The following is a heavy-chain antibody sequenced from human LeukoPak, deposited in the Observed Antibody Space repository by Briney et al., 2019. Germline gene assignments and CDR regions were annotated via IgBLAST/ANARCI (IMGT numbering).Heavy chain of an antibody. V-gene: IGHV3-48*04. CDR1: GFIFSSYS. J-gene: IGHJ2*01. Sequence: GGSLRLSCVASGFIFSSYSLNWVRQAPGKGLEWVSYISSGSSSIYYADSVKGRFTVSRDNAKNSLYLQMNSLRAEDTAVYYCAKVGPTGWYFDLWGRGTLATVSS. CDR3: AKVGPTGWYFDL. CDR2: ISSGSSSI. D-gene: IGHD1-1*01.